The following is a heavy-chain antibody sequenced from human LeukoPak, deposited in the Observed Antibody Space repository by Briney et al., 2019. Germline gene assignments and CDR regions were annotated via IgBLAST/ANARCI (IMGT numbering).Heavy chain of an antibody. CDR2: IYSGGST. D-gene: IGHD3-10*01. Sequence: ETLSLTCIVSGGSMSSSSSYWGWIRQPPGKGLEWVSVIYSGGSTYYADSVKGRFTISRDNSKNTLYLQMNTLRAEDTAVYYCARDSGFGEFNNYWGQGTLVTVSS. J-gene: IGHJ4*02. CDR1: GGSMSSSSSY. V-gene: IGHV3-66*01. CDR3: ARDSGFGEFNNY.